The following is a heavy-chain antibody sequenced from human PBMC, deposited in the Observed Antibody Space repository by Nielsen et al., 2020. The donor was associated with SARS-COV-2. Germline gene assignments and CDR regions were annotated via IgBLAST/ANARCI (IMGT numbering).Heavy chain of an antibody. Sequence: VRQMPGKGLEWIGEINHSGSTNYNPSLKSRVTISVDTSKNQFSLKLSSVTAADTAVYYCARGLRRTREDYWGQGTLVTVSS. CDR3: ARGLRRTREDY. J-gene: IGHJ4*02. CDR2: INHSGST. V-gene: IGHV4-34*01. D-gene: IGHD1-14*01.